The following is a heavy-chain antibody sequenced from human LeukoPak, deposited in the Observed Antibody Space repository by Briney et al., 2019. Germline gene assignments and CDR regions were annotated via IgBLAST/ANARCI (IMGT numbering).Heavy chain of an antibody. CDR2: IYTSGSA. CDR3: ARQYNGYDYGDYYYYGMDV. J-gene: IGHJ6*02. Sequence: SETLSLTCTVSGGSLSSYFWSWIRPPAGRGLEWVGRIYTSGSANYNPSLQSRVTMSVAATKKKFFLMLSSVTAADTAVYYCARQYNGYDYGDYYYYGMDVRGQGTTVTDS. V-gene: IGHV4-4*07. D-gene: IGHD5-12*01. CDR1: GGSLSSYF.